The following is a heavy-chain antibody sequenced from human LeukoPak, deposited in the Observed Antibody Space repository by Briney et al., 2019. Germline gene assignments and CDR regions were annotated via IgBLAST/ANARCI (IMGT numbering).Heavy chain of an antibody. CDR3: ARGTIAVAVLCDY. CDR1: GFTFSSYS. D-gene: IGHD6-19*01. Sequence: GGSLRLSCAASGFTFSSYSMNWVRQAPEKGLEWVSSISSGSSYIYYADSVKGRFTISRDNAKNSLYLQMNSLRAEDTAVYYCARGTIAVAVLCDYWGQGTPVTVSS. J-gene: IGHJ4*02. CDR2: ISSGSSYI. V-gene: IGHV3-21*01.